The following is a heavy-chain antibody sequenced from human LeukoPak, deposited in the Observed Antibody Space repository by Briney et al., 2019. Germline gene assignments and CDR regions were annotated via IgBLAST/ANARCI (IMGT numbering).Heavy chain of an antibody. Sequence: GGSLRLSCAASGFTFSSYWMHWVRQAPGKGLVWVSRINSDGSSTSSADSVKGRFTISRDNAKNTLYLQMNSLRAEDTAVYYCAKEAPHTAVLIALPEWNYIDSWGRGILVSVSS. CDR1: GFTFSSYW. V-gene: IGHV3-74*01. CDR3: AKEAPHTAVLIALPEWNYIDS. J-gene: IGHJ4*02. D-gene: IGHD2-21*01. CDR2: INSDGSST.